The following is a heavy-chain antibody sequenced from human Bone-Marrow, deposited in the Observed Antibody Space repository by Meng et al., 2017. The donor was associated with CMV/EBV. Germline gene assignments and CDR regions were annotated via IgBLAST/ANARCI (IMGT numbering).Heavy chain of an antibody. J-gene: IGHJ5*02. CDR2: IYPGDSDT. V-gene: IGHV5-51*01. CDR3: ARRGHDSKGDWFDP. D-gene: IGHD3-22*01. CDR1: GYSFTSNW. Sequence: SGYSFTSNWIGWGRQMPGKGLEWMGIIYPGDSDTRYSPSFQGQVTISADKSISTAYLQWSSLKASDTAMYYCARRGHDSKGDWFDPWGQGTLVTVSS.